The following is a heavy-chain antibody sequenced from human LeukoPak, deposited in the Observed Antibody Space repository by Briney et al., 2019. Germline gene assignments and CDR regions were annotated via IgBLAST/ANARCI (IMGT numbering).Heavy chain of an antibody. CDR3: ARANYSSSWYRHGWHYYYYYYMDV. V-gene: IGHV4-39*07. CDR2: IYYSGST. D-gene: IGHD6-13*01. CDR1: GGSISSSSYY. J-gene: IGHJ6*03. Sequence: KASETLSLTCTVSGGSISSSSYYWGWIRQPPGKGLEWIGSIYYSGSTYYNPSLKSRVTISVDTSKNQFSLKLSSVTAADTAVYYCARANYSSSWYRHGWHYYYYYYMDVWGKGTMVTVSS.